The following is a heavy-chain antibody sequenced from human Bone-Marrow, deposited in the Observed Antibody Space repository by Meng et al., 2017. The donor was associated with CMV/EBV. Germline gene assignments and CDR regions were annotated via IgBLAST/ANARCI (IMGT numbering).Heavy chain of an antibody. J-gene: IGHJ4*02. CDR2: IRYDGSNK. V-gene: IGHV3-30*02. D-gene: IGHD1-26*01. Sequence: GGSLRLSCAASGFTFSSYAMSWVRQAPGKGLEWVAFIRYDGSNKYYADSVKGRFTISRDNSKNTLYLQMNSLRAEDTAVYYCARGEDGGSYYYFGVIRYYFDYWGQGTLVTVSS. CDR3: ARGEDGGSYYYFGVIRYYFDY. CDR1: GFTFSSYA.